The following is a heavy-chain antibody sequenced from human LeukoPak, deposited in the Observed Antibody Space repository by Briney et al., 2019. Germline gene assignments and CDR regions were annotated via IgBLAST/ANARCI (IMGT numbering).Heavy chain of an antibody. D-gene: IGHD7-27*01. CDR1: GYTFTSYD. Sequence: ASVKVSCKASGYTFTSYDFNWVRQATGQRPEWMGWMSPNSGDTGYAQKFQDRVTMTRNTSISTAYMELSSLRSDDTAVHYCARGPPNWGYDYWGPGTLVTVSS. CDR3: ARGPPNWGYDY. J-gene: IGHJ4*02. V-gene: IGHV1-8*01. CDR2: MSPNSGDT.